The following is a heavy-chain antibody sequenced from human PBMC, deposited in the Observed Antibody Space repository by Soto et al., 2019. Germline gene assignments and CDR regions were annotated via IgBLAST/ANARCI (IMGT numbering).Heavy chain of an antibody. CDR1: GFTFSSYA. V-gene: IGHV3-23*01. J-gene: IGHJ4*02. Sequence: GGSLRLSCAASGFTFSSYAMSWVRQAPGKGLEWVSAISGSGGSTYYADSVKGRFTISRDNSKNTLYLQMNSLRAEDTAVYYCAKSRTPIVVVTAPSYYFDYWGQRTLVTVSS. D-gene: IGHD2-21*02. CDR2: ISGSGGST. CDR3: AKSRTPIVVVTAPSYYFDY.